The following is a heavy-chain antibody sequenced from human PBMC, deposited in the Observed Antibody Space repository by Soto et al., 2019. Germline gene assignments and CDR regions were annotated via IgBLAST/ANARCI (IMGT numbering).Heavy chain of an antibody. CDR2: IKQDGSEK. V-gene: IGHV3-7*03. CDR3: ARVGNVDYDFWSSKGDYYGMDV. D-gene: IGHD3-3*01. CDR1: VFTFSSYW. J-gene: IGHJ6*02. Sequence: PRWSLRLSCAASVFTFSSYWMSWFRQAPGKGLERVANIKQDGSEKYYVDSVKGRFTISRDNAKNSLYLQMNSLRAEDTAVYYCARVGNVDYDFWSSKGDYYGMDVWGQGTTVTVSS.